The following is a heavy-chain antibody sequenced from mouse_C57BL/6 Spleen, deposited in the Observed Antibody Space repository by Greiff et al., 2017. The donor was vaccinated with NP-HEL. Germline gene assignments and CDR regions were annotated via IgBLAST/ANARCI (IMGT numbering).Heavy chain of an antibody. CDR3: AREFYYGNYYAMDY. D-gene: IGHD2-1*01. Sequence: VQLQQPGAELVKPGASVKLSCKASGYTFTSYWMHWVKQRPGQGLEWIGMIHPNSGSTNYNEKFKSKATLTVDKSSSTAYMQLSSLTSEDSAVYYCAREFYYGNYYAMDYWGQGTSVTVSS. V-gene: IGHV1-64*01. CDR1: GYTFTSYW. J-gene: IGHJ4*01. CDR2: IHPNSGST.